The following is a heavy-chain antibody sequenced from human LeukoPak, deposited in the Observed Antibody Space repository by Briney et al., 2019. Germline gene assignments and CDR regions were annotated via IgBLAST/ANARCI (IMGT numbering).Heavy chain of an antibody. J-gene: IGHJ4*02. Sequence: PGGSLRLSCAASGLMFEDYSMHWVRQAPGKGLEWVSVISWDGGSKYYADSVQGRFTISRDNSKNSLYLDMNSLRAEDTAFYYCAKDMTPPYSGYDWGGSDYWGQGTLVTVSS. CDR1: GLMFEDYS. V-gene: IGHV3-43*01. CDR3: AKDMTPPYSGYDWGGSDY. D-gene: IGHD5-12*01. CDR2: ISWDGGSK.